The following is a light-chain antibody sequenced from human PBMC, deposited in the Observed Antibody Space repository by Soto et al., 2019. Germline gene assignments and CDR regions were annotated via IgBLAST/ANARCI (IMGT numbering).Light chain of an antibody. CDR2: DAS. Sequence: EIVLTQSPGTLSLSPGERATLSCRASQSVSSNYLAWYQQKPGQAPRLLIYDASSRATGIPDRFSGSGSGTDFTLTSSRLEPEDFAVYYCQQRSNAPRYTFGQGTKLEIK. J-gene: IGKJ2*01. CDR3: QQRSNAPRYT. V-gene: IGKV3D-20*02. CDR1: QSVSSNY.